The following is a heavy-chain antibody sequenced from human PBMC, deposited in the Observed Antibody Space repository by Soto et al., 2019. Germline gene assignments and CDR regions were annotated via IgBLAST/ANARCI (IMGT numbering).Heavy chain of an antibody. D-gene: IGHD3-10*01. CDR2: IWYDGSNK. Sequence: QVQLVESGGGVVQPGRSLRLSCAASGFTFSNNAMHWVRQAPGKGLEWVAVIWYDGSNKYYADSVKGRFTISRDNSKNTLYLQMNNLRAEDTAVYFCATGGSIFFDYWGQGTLVTVSS. CDR1: GFTFSNNA. J-gene: IGHJ4*02. V-gene: IGHV3-33*01. CDR3: ATGGSIFFDY.